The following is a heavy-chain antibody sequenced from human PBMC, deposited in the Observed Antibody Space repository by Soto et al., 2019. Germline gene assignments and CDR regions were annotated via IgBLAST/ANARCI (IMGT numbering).Heavy chain of an antibody. CDR1: GFMFSTYG. Sequence: QVQLVDSGGGVVQPGRSLRLSCTASGFMFSTYGMNWVRQAPGKGLEWVALVSLEGTNKYYADSVKGRFTISRDNSNKTLYLQMDSLRAECTAVYYCAKDKSHFWGGACRDYFDHWGQGTLVTVSS. J-gene: IGHJ4*02. D-gene: IGHD3-3*02. CDR3: AKDKSHFWGGACRDYFDH. V-gene: IGHV3-30*18. CDR2: VSLEGTNK.